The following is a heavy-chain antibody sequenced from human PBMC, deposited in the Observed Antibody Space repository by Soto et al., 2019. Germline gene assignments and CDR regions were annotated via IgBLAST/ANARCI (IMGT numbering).Heavy chain of an antibody. CDR1: GFTFSNYN. V-gene: IGHV3-21*01. CDR3: AREDRSADSSGGRRATNY. J-gene: IGHJ4*02. CDR2: ISSSSSYI. Sequence: EVQLVESGGGLVKPGGSLRLSCAASGFTFSNYNMNWVRQAPGKGLEWVSSISSSSSYIYYADSVKGRFTISRDNAKNSLYLQMNSLRAEDTAVYYCAREDRSADSSGGRRATNYWGQGTLVTVSS. D-gene: IGHD6-19*01.